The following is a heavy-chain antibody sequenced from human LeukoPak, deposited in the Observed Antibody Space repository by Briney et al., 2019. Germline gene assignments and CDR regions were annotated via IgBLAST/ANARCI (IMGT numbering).Heavy chain of an antibody. CDR2: IYSGDSDI. D-gene: IGHD3-10*01. Sequence: GESLKISCKGSGYSFSSYWIAWVRQMPGKGLEWMGIIYSGDSDIKYSPSFQGQGIISADKSISTAYLQWSSLKASDTAMYYCARGPMGLNWGQGTLVTVSS. CDR1: GYSFSSYW. V-gene: IGHV5-51*01. CDR3: ARGPMGLN. J-gene: IGHJ4*02.